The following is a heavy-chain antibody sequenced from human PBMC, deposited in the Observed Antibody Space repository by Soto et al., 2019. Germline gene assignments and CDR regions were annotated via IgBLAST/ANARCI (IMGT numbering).Heavy chain of an antibody. D-gene: IGHD2-2*01. CDR1: GFTFSSYA. CDR2: FSGTGGTT. J-gene: IGHJ4*02. Sequence: GGSLRLSCAASGFTFSSYAMSWVRQAPGKGLEWVSTFSGTGGTTSYADSVKGRFTISRDNSKNTLYLQMNSLRAEDTAIYYCAKRWGFHCTGTSCYEYYFDYWGQGTLVTVSS. CDR3: AKRWGFHCTGTSCYEYYFDY. V-gene: IGHV3-23*01.